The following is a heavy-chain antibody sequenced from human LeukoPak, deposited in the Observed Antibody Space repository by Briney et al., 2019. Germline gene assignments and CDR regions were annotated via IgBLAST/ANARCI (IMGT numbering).Heavy chain of an antibody. J-gene: IGHJ4*02. CDR1: EFTFSSYN. CDR3: AKVAYVFWSGYSTPYYFDY. D-gene: IGHD3-3*01. CDR2: ISSDGSNK. V-gene: IGHV3-30-3*01. Sequence: GRSLRLSCAASEFTFSSYNMYWVRQAPGKGLEWVAVISSDGSNKYYGDSVKGRFTISRDNSKNTLYLQMNSLRTEDTAVYYCAKVAYVFWSGYSTPYYFDYWGQGTLVTVSS.